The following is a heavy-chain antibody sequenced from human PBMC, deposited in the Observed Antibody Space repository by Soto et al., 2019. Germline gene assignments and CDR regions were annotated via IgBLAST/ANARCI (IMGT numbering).Heavy chain of an antibody. V-gene: IGHV4-34*01. CDR1: GGSFSGYY. D-gene: IGHD2-2*01. Sequence: SETLSLTCAVYGGSFSGYYWSWIRQPPGKGLEWIGEINHSGSTNYNPSLKSRVTISVDTSKNQFSLKLSSVTAADTAVYYCARAQPIVVVPAAICWFDPWGQGTLVTVSS. CDR3: ARAQPIVVVPAAICWFDP. J-gene: IGHJ5*02. CDR2: INHSGST.